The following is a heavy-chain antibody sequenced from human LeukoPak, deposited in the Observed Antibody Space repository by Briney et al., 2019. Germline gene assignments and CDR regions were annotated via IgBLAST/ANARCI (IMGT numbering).Heavy chain of an antibody. CDR3: ATTVTTWGVFNY. V-gene: IGHV3-53*01. J-gene: IGHJ4*02. Sequence: GGSLRLSCAASGFTVSSNYMSWVRQAPGKGLEWVSVIYSGGSTYYADSVKGRFTISRDNSKNTLYLQTNSLRAEDTAVYYCATTVTTWGVFNYWGQGTLVTVSS. CDR2: IYSGGST. CDR1: GFTVSSNY. D-gene: IGHD4-17*01.